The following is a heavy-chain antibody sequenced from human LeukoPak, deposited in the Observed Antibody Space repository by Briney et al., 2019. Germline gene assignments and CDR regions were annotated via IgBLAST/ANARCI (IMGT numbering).Heavy chain of an antibody. CDR2: LKQDGSEK. J-gene: IGHJ5*02. D-gene: IGHD3-3*01. CDR3: AASRAHYDFWSGYSDWFDP. CDR1: GFTFSSYW. Sequence: GGSLRLSCAASGFTFSSYWMSWVRQAPGKGLEWVANLKQDGSEKYYVDSVKGRFTISRDNAKNSLYLQMNSLRAEDTAVYYCAASRAHYDFWSGYSDWFDPWGQGTLVTASS. V-gene: IGHV3-7*01.